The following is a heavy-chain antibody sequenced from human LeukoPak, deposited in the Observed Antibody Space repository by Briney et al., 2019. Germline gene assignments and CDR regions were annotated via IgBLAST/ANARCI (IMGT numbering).Heavy chain of an antibody. CDR1: GFTFSGSA. V-gene: IGHV3-73*01. CDR2: IRSKANSYAT. Sequence: PGGSLRLSCAASGFTFSGSAMHWVRQASGKGLEWVGRIRSKANSYATAYATSMKGRFTISRDDSKNTAYLQMNSLKTEDTAVYYCARDRTYYDILTGFDVWGKGTTVTVSS. CDR3: ARDRTYYDILTGFDV. J-gene: IGHJ6*04. D-gene: IGHD3-9*01.